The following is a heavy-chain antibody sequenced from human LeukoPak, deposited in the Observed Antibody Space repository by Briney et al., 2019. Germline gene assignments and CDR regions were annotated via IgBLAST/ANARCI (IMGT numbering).Heavy chain of an antibody. V-gene: IGHV4-34*01. Sequence: SETLSLTCAVYGGSFSGYYGSWIRQPPGKGLEWIGEINHSGSTNYNPSLQRRVTISVDTSKNQFSLKVTSMTAADTALYYCASRAISVASQNLDSWGQGTRVTVSP. CDR2: INHSGST. J-gene: IGHJ4*02. D-gene: IGHD2-2*01. CDR3: ASRAISVASQNLDS. CDR1: GGSFSGYY.